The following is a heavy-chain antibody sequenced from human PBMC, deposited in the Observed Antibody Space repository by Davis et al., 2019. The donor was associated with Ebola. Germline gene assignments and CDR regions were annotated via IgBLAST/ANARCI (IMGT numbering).Heavy chain of an antibody. CDR1: GGTFTNYG. D-gene: IGHD1-14*01. J-gene: IGHJ6*04. CDR3: AETTGGGQRSYSMDV. CDR2: IIPLFGIT. Sequence: SVKVSCKASGGTFTNYGFSWVRQAPGQGLEWMGGIIPLFGITKFAQKFQGRITITADESTSTAYMELSSLASEDPAVYYCAETTGGGQRSYSMDVWGKGTTVTVSS. V-gene: IGHV1-69*13.